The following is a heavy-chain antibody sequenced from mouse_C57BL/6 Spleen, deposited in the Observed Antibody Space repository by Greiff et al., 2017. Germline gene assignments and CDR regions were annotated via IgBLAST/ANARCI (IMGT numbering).Heavy chain of an antibody. V-gene: IGHV1-55*01. Sequence: QVHVKQPGAELVKPGASVKMFCKASGYPFTSHWITWVKQRPGQGLEWVGDIYPGSGSTNLNEKFKSKAPLTVDTSSSTAYMQLSSLTSEDYAVYYCDRCGCGYARDYWGQGTSVTVSS. CDR2: IYPGSGST. J-gene: IGHJ4*01. CDR3: DRCGCGYARDY. CDR1: GYPFTSHW.